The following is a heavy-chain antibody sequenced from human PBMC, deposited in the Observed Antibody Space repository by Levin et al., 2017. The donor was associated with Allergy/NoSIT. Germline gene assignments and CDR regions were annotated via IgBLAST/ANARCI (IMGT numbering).Heavy chain of an antibody. V-gene: IGHV4-61*01. CDR2: INYRGVT. Sequence: PSETLSLTCSVSGGSVSSGTYYWSWIRRPPGKGLEWIGYINYRGVTKYNPSLKSRVTISVDTSKNEFSLKVTSVTAADTAVDYCARNRIIVSGGNDYYYGMDVWGQGTTVTVSS. CDR1: GGSVSSGTYY. D-gene: IGHD5/OR15-5a*01. CDR3: ARNRIIVSGGNDYYYGMDV. J-gene: IGHJ6*02.